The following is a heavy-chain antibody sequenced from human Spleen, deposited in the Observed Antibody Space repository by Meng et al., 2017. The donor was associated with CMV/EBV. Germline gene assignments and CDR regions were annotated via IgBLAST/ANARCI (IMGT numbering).Heavy chain of an antibody. CDR3: AKDSLQQPAFDY. D-gene: IGHD2-15*01. Sequence: CAASGFTFSDYAMAWVRQAPGKGLEWVSAINDLGGSTYYADSVKGRFTISRDKSKNMLYLQMNSLRAEDTAIYYCAKDSLQQPAFDYWGQGTLVTVSS. CDR2: INDLGGST. V-gene: IGHV3-23*01. CDR1: GFTFSDYA. J-gene: IGHJ4*02.